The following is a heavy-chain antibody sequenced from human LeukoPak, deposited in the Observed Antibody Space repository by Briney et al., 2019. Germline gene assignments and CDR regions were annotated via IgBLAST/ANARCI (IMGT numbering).Heavy chain of an antibody. CDR3: ARDQDDYGGLTGREDAFDI. CDR1: GGSISSSSYY. Sequence: PSETLSLTCTVSGGSISSSSYYWGWIRQPPGKGLEWIGSIYYSGSTYYNPSLKSRVTISVDTSKNQFSLKLSSVTAADTAVYYCARDQDDYGGLTGREDAFDIWGQGTMVTVSS. V-gene: IGHV4-39*02. CDR2: IYYSGST. D-gene: IGHD4-23*01. J-gene: IGHJ3*02.